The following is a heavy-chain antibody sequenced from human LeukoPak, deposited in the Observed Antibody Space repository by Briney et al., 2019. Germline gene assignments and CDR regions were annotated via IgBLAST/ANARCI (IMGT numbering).Heavy chain of an antibody. CDR1: GGTFSSYA. Sequence: SVKVSCKASGGTFSSYATNWVRQAPGQGLEWMGGIIPIFGTPNYAQKFQGRVTITTDESTNTAYMEMSSLRPEDTAVYYCARVLARSGVMSGSYYYYWGQGTLATVSS. J-gene: IGHJ4*02. V-gene: IGHV1-69*05. CDR2: IIPIFGTP. D-gene: IGHD1-26*01. CDR3: ARVLARSGVMSGSYYYY.